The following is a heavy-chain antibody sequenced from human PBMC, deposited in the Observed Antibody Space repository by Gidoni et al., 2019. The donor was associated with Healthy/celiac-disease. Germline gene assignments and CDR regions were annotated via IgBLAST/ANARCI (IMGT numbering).Heavy chain of an antibody. CDR3: AHGGYYDFWSGYQYFQH. D-gene: IGHD3-3*01. CDR2: ISWDDDK. CDR1: GFSLSTSGVG. V-gene: IGHV2-5*02. J-gene: IGHJ1*01. Sequence: QITLKEYGPTLVKPTQTLTLTCTFSGFSLSTSGVGLGWIRQRPGKALVWLALISWDDDKRYSPSLKSRLTITKYTSKNQVVLTMTNMDPVDTATYYCAHGGYYDFWSGYQYFQHWGQGTLVTVSS.